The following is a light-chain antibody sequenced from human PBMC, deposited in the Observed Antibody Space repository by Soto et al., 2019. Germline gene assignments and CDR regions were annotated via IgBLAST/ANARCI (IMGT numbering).Light chain of an antibody. CDR3: QEYYSSPFT. V-gene: IGKV4-1*01. CDR1: QSVLYSSNNKNY. J-gene: IGKJ3*01. Sequence: DIVMTQSPDSLAVSLGERATINCKSSQSVLYSSNNKNYLAWYQQKPGQPPKLLIYWASTRESGVPDRFSGSGCGTDFNLTNSGLQADDVAVYYCQEYYSSPFTFGPGTKVDI. CDR2: WAS.